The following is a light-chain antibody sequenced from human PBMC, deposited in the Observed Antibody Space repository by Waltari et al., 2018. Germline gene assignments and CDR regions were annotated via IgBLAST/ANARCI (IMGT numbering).Light chain of an antibody. J-gene: IGLJ1*01. CDR3: SSFTGINTV. Sequence: QSALTQPPSASGSPGQSVTISCTGTSSDVGGYKYVSWYQHHPGKVPKLIMFEVSQPPSGVPDRFSGSKSGNTASLTVSGLQADDEADYYCSSFTGINTVFGTGTRVTVL. V-gene: IGLV2-8*01. CDR2: EVS. CDR1: SSDVGGYKY.